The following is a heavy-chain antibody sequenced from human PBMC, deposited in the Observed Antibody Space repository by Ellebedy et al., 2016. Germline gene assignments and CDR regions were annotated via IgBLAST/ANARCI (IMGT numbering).Heavy chain of an antibody. Sequence: SETLSLTCTVSGGSISDYFWSWIRQPAGKGLEWIGRIVSSGSTNYNPSLNSRVSMSVDTSNNQFSLNLNSVTAADTAVYYCARGVTPHFDYWGQGILVTVSS. CDR1: GGSISDYF. V-gene: IGHV4-4*07. CDR3: ARGVTPHFDY. D-gene: IGHD2-21*02. J-gene: IGHJ4*02. CDR2: IVSSGST.